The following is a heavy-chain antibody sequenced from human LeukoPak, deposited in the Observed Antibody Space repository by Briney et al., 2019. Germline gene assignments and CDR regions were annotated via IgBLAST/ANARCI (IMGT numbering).Heavy chain of an antibody. V-gene: IGHV4-4*07. CDR3: ARDRKTRFLGPSWFDP. J-gene: IGHJ5*02. CDR2: IYTSGST. D-gene: IGHD3-3*01. CDR1: GGSISSYY. Sequence: SETLSLTCTVSGGSISSYYWSWIRQPAGKGLEWIGRIYTSGSTNYNPSLKSRVTMSVDTSKNQFSLKLSSVTAADTAVYYCARDRKTRFLGPSWFDPWGQGTLVTVSS.